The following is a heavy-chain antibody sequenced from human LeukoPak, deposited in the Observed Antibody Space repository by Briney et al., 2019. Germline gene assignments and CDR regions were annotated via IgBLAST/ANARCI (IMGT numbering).Heavy chain of an antibody. D-gene: IGHD6-19*01. V-gene: IGHV4-39*01. CDR3: ARQPDIAVAGIGY. Sequence: PSETLSLTCTVSGGSISSSDYYWAWIRQPPGKGLEWLGSIYYSGTTYYNPSLKSRVTISVDTSKNQFSLKLRSVTAADTAVYYCARQPDIAVAGIGYWGQGTLVTVSS. CDR1: GGSISSSDYY. J-gene: IGHJ4*02. CDR2: IYYSGTT.